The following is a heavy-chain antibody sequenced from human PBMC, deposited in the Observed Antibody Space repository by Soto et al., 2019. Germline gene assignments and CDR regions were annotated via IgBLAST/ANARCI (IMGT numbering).Heavy chain of an antibody. CDR1: GFTFSSYA. D-gene: IGHD6-13*01. V-gene: IGHV3-23*01. Sequence: GGSLRLSCAASGFTFSSYAMSWVRQAPGKGLEWVSAISGSGGSTYYADSVKGRFTISRDNSKNTLYLQMNSLRAEDTAVYYCAKIPLRGQQLVRAWCDPWGQGTLGTVSS. J-gene: IGHJ5*02. CDR3: AKIPLRGQQLVRAWCDP. CDR2: ISGSGGST.